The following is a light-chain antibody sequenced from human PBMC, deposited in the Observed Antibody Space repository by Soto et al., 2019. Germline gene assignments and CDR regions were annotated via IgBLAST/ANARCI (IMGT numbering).Light chain of an antibody. Sequence: DVVLTQSPGSLAVSLGERATINCRSSQSLLHSSDNKNCLAWYQHKPGQPPKLLLSSASTRNSRVPGRFTGSGSETDFTLTITSLQAEDAASYYCQQYCSPPYTFGQGTKLEIK. J-gene: IGKJ2*01. V-gene: IGKV4-1*01. CDR1: QSLLHSSDNKNC. CDR2: SAS. CDR3: QQYCSPPYT.